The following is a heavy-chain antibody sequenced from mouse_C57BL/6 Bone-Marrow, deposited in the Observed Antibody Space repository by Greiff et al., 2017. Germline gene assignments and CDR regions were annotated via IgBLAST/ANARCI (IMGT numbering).Heavy chain of an antibody. V-gene: IGHV1-64*01. CDR3: AREGWYYAMDY. Sequence: QVQLQQPGAELVKPGASVKLSCKASGYTFTSYWMHWVKQRPGQGLEWIGMIHPNSGSTNYNEKFKSKATLTVDKSSSTAYMQLSILTSVDSAVDYCAREGWYYAMDYWGQGTSVTGSS. CDR1: GYTFTSYW. J-gene: IGHJ4*01. CDR2: IHPNSGST.